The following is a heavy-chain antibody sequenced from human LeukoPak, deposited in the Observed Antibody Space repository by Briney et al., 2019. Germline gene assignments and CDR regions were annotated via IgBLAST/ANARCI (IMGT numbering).Heavy chain of an antibody. V-gene: IGHV4-30-2*01. Sequence: SETLSLTCTVSGGSISSGGYYWSWIRQPPGKGLEWIGYIYHSGSTYYNPSLKSRVTISVDRSKNQFSLKLSSVTAADTAVYYCARDKSGYSYGTRDYYYYMDVWGKGTTVTVSS. D-gene: IGHD5-18*01. CDR2: IYHSGST. CDR3: ARDKSGYSYGTRDYYYYMDV. J-gene: IGHJ6*03. CDR1: GGSISSGGYY.